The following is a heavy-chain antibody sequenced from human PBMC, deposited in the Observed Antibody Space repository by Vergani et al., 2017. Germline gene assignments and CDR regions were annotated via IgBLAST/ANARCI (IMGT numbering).Heavy chain of an antibody. CDR1: GFTFSSYS. CDR3: ARGGDDMLTGYPFDY. V-gene: IGHV3-21*01. J-gene: IGHJ4*02. D-gene: IGHD3-9*01. Sequence: EVQLVESGGGLVKPGGSLRLSCAASGFTFSSYSMNWVRQAPGKGLEWVSSISSSSSYIYYADSVKGRFTISRDNAKNSLYLQMNSLRAEDTAVYYCARGGDDMLTGYPFDYWGQGTLVTVSA. CDR2: ISSSSSYI.